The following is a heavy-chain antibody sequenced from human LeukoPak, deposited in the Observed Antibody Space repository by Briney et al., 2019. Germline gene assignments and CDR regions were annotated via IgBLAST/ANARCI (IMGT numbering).Heavy chain of an antibody. CDR2: IYHSGST. V-gene: IGHV4-38-2*02. Sequence: KPSETLSLTXTVSGYSISSGYYWGWIRQPPGKGLEWIGSIYHSGSTYYNPSLKSRVTISVDTSKNQFSLKLSSVTAADTAVYNCAGDRYSSSLDYWGQGTLVTVSS. J-gene: IGHJ4*02. D-gene: IGHD6-6*01. CDR1: GYSISSGYY. CDR3: AGDRYSSSLDY.